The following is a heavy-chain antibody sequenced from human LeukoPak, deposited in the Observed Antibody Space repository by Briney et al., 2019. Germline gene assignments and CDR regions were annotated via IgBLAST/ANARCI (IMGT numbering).Heavy chain of an antibody. V-gene: IGHV1-8*03. CDR2: MNPNSGNT. D-gene: IGHD3-10*01. Sequence: ASVKVSCKASGYTFTSYDINWVRQATGQGLEWMGWMNPNSGNTGYAQKFQGRVTITRNTSISTAYMELNSLRAEDTAVYYCARQDYYGEYYYYMDVWGKGTTVTISS. J-gene: IGHJ6*03. CDR1: GYTFTSYD. CDR3: ARQDYYGEYYYYMDV.